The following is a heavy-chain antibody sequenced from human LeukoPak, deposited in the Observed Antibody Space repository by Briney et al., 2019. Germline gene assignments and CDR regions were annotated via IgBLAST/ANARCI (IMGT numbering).Heavy chain of an antibody. CDR3: AKASTVLKPIDS. D-gene: IGHD1-14*01. CDR1: GFTFSTYA. CDR2: ISPIGSRT. V-gene: IGHV3-23*01. J-gene: IGHJ4*02. Sequence: GGPLRLSCAASGFTFSTYAMNWVRQAPGKGLEWVSAISPIGSRTYYADSVKGRFTISRDNSKNTLYLQMNSLRAGDTAIYYCAKASTVLKPIDSWGQGTLVTVSS.